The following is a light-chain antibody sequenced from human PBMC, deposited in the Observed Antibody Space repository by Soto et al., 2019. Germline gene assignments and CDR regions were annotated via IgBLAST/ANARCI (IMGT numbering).Light chain of an antibody. J-gene: IGKJ4*01. CDR1: QAISTY. CDR3: LQHNSYPRT. CDR2: GAS. Sequence: DIQMTQSPSAMSASVGDRVTITCRASQAISTYLAWFQQKPGKVPTRLIYGASSLQSGVPSRFSGSGSGTEFTLTISSLQPEDFATYYCLQHNSYPRTFGGGTKVEIK. V-gene: IGKV1-17*03.